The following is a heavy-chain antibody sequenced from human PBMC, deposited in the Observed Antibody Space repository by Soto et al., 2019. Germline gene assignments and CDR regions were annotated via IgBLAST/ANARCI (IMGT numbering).Heavy chain of an antibody. CDR2: IIPLFGTP. D-gene: IGHD5-12*01. CDR3: ASERVAEMATGGYFDN. V-gene: IGHV1-69*01. J-gene: IGHJ4*02. Sequence: QVHLVQSGAEVKKPGSSVKVSCKTSGGTFSDFAFSWVRQAPRQGLEGVGGIIPLFGTPNYAREFQGRVSIRADESSNTVYMELGSLRSEDTAVYYCASERVAEMATGGYFDNWGQGTLVTVAS. CDR1: GGTFSDFA.